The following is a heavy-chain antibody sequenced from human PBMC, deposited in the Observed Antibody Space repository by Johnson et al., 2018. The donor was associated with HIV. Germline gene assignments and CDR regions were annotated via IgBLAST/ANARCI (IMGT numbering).Heavy chain of an antibody. J-gene: IGHJ3*02. CDR2: ISGTGGST. V-gene: IGHV3-11*04. CDR3: ARSQIDAFDI. CDR1: GFTFSDYY. Sequence: VQLVESGGGVVQPGGSLRLSCAASGFTFSDYYMSWIRQAPGKGLAWVSSISGTGGSTYYADSVKGRFTISRDNSKNTLYLQMNSLRAEDTAVYYCARSQIDAFDIWGQGTMVTVSS.